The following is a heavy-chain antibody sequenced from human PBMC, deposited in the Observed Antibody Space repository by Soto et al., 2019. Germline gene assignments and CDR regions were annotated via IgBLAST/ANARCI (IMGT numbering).Heavy chain of an antibody. CDR2: ITTYNGDT. V-gene: IGHV1-18*03. D-gene: IGHD2-15*01. J-gene: IGHJ4*02. CDR1: GGTFSSYA. Sequence: ASVKVSCKASGGTFSSYAISWVRQAPGQGLEWMGWITTYNGDTNYEQKLQGRATMTTDTATNTAYMELRSLTSDDMALFYCAREGCSGGSCYSAFDFWGQGTLVTVSS. CDR3: AREGCSGGSCYSAFDF.